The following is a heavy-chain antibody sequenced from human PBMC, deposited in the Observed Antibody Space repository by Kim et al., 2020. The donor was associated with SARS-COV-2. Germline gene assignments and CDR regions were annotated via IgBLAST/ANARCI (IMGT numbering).Heavy chain of an antibody. D-gene: IGHD3-3*01. CDR3: ARGRLYYDFWSGYYPPIDY. Sequence: SETLSLTCAVYGGSFSGYYWSWIRQPPGKGLEWIGEINHSGSTNYNPSLKSRVTISVDTSKNQFSLKPSSVTAADTAVYYCARGRLYYDFWSGYYPPIDYWGQGTLVTVSS. J-gene: IGHJ4*02. CDR1: GGSFSGYY. V-gene: IGHV4-34*01. CDR2: INHSGST.